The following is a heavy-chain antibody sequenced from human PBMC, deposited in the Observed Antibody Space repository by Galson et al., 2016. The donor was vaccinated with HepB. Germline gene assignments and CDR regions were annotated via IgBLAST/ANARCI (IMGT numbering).Heavy chain of an antibody. D-gene: IGHD3-9*01. CDR2: ISFDGTKK. CDR1: GFTFTRYN. J-gene: IGHJ3*01. Sequence: SLRLSCAASGFTFTRYNIHWVRQAPGKGLEWVAVISFDGTKKYYADSVKGRFSISRDTSKNTLYLQMNSLRGDDTALYYCARNAPYTLPGYWDGGALDVWGKGTMVTVSS. V-gene: IGHV3-30*04. CDR3: ARNAPYTLPGYWDGGALDV.